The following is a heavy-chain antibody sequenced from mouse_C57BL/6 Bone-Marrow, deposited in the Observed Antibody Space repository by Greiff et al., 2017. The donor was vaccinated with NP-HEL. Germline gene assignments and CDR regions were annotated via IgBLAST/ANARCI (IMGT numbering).Heavy chain of an antibody. CDR1: GYTFTDYE. Sequence: QVHVKQSGAELVRPGASVTLSCKASGYTFTDYEMHWVKQTPVHGLEWIGAIDPETGGTAYNQKFKGKAILTADKSSSTAYMELRSLTSEDSAVYYCTRTLRRAYWGQGTLVTVSA. D-gene: IGHD1-1*01. J-gene: IGHJ3*01. CDR3: TRTLRRAY. CDR2: IDPETGGT. V-gene: IGHV1-15*01.